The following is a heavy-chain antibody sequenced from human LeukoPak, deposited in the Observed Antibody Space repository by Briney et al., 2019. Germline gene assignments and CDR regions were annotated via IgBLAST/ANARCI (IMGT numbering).Heavy chain of an antibody. D-gene: IGHD5-18*01. CDR3: ARAYSYGSDYYYGMDV. Sequence: ASVKVSCKASGYTFTSYYMQWVRQAPGQGLEWMGIINPSGGSTSYAQKFQGRVTMTRDTSTSTVYMELRSLRSDDTAVYYCARAYSYGSDYYYGMDVWGQGTTVTVSS. V-gene: IGHV1-46*01. CDR2: INPSGGST. J-gene: IGHJ6*02. CDR1: GYTFTSYY.